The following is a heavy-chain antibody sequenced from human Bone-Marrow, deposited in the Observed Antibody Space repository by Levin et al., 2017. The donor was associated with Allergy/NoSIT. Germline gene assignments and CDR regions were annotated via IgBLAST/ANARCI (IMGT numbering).Heavy chain of an antibody. Sequence: GESLKISCQTSGYIFTSFDIIWVRQATGQGLEWMGWMNPSSTNTGYSQRFQGRVTMTATTSIKTAYMELSSLTSEDTALYFCARAVRGHLLSDFWGQGTQVTVSS. J-gene: IGHJ4*02. CDR2: MNPSSTNT. V-gene: IGHV1-8*01. CDR1: GYIFTSFD. CDR3: ARAVRGHLLSDF. D-gene: IGHD3-10*01.